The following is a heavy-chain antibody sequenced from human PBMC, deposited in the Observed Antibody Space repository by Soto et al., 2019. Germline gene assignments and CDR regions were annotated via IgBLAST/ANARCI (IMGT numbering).Heavy chain of an antibody. V-gene: IGHV3-74*01. J-gene: IGHJ4*02. CDR1: GFSFSNFY. Sequence: EVQLVESGGGLVQPGGSLRLSCAASGFSFSNFYMHWVRQAPGKGLEWVSYINTDGSFTGYADTVNGRFTISRDNAKNNLYLHMDSLRAEDTAVYSCVRPSQSRHPPYGSLRYFDYWGQGIQVTVSP. CDR3: VRPSQSRHPPYGSLRYFDY. D-gene: IGHD3-10*01. CDR2: INTDGSFT.